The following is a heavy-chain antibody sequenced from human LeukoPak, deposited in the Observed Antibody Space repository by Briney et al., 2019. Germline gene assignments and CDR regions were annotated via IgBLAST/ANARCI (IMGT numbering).Heavy chain of an antibody. V-gene: IGHV1-18*01. D-gene: IGHD6-19*01. CDR3: AREGRVAVAGTFYYGMDV. J-gene: IGHJ6*02. CDR1: GYTFTSYG. Sequence: ASVKASCKASGYTFTSYGISWVRQAPGQGLEWMGWISAYNGNTNYAQKLQGRVTMTTDTSTSTAYMELRSLRSDDTAVYYCAREGRVAVAGTFYYGMDVWGQGTTVTVSS. CDR2: ISAYNGNT.